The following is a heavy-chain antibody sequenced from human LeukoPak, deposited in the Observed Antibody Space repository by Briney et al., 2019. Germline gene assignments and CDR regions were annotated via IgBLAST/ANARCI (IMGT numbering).Heavy chain of an antibody. D-gene: IGHD3-22*01. CDR1: GFTFSSYW. V-gene: IGHV3-74*01. CDR2: IHSDGSST. J-gene: IGHJ4*02. Sequence: PGGSLRLSCAASGFTFSSYWMHWVRQAPRKGLVCASRIHSDGSSTSYADSVRGRFTISRDDAKSTPYLQMNSLRAEDTAVYYCARSGWPYYFDYWGQGTLVTVSS. CDR3: ARSGWPYYFDY.